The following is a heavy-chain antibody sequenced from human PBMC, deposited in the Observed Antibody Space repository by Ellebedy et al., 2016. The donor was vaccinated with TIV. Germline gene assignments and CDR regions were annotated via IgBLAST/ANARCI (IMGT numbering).Heavy chain of an antibody. Sequence: GESLKISCAASGFTFSSYAMSWVRQAPGKGLELVSTISNTGSRTYYADSVEGRFIISRDNSKKTLYLQMNSLRAEDTAVYYCARYPTYGSRLDFWGPGILVTVSS. D-gene: IGHD1-26*01. J-gene: IGHJ4*02. CDR1: GFTFSSYA. CDR3: ARYPTYGSRLDF. V-gene: IGHV3-23*01. CDR2: ISNTGSRT.